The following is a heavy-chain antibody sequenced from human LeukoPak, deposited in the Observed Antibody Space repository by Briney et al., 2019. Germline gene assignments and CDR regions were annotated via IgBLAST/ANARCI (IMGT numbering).Heavy chain of an antibody. CDR1: GYTFTSYD. CDR3: ARGGGSYPYYYYYYMDV. D-gene: IGHD1-26*01. CDR2: MNPNSGNT. J-gene: IGHJ6*03. V-gene: IGHV1-8*01. Sequence: ASVKASCKASGYTFTSYDINWVRQAAGQGLDGMGWMNPNSGNTGYAQKFQGRVIMTRNTSISTAYMELSSLRSEDTAVYYCARGGGSYPYYYYYYMDVWGKGTTVTVSS.